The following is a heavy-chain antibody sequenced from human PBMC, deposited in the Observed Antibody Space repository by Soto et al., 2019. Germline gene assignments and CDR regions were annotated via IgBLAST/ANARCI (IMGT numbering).Heavy chain of an antibody. V-gene: IGHV1-69*06. J-gene: IGHJ6*02. CDR1: GGTFSSYA. D-gene: IGHD4-17*01. CDR3: ARSRGYDYGDYYGMDV. Sequence: SVKVSCKASGGTFSSYAISWVRQAPGQGLEWMGGIIPIFGTANYAQKFQGRVTTTADKSTSTAYMELSSLRSEDTAVYYCARSRGYDYGDYYGMDVWGQGTTVTVSS. CDR2: IIPIFGTA.